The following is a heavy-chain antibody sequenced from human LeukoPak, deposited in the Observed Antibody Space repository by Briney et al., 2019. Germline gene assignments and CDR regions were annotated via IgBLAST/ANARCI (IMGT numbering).Heavy chain of an antibody. V-gene: IGHV5-51*01. CDR2: IYPADSDT. Sequence: GESLKISCRGSGYIFTSYWIGWVRQMPGKGLEWMGIIYPADSDTRYSPSFQGQVTISADKSITTAYLQWSSLKASDTAMYYCARGSSTSWFDPWGQGTLVTVSS. J-gene: IGHJ5*02. CDR3: ARGSSTSWFDP. CDR1: GYIFTSYW. D-gene: IGHD2-2*01.